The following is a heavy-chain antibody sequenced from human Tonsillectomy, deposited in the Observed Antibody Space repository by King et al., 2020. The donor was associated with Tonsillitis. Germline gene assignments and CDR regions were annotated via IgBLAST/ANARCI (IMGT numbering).Heavy chain of an antibody. D-gene: IGHD3-22*01. CDR1: GFTFRDYH. J-gene: IGHJ5*02. V-gene: IGHV3-11*01. CDR3: ARDSTMYYYDRSGYFSVRWFDP. Sequence: VQLVESGGGLVKPGGSLRLSCVASGFTFRDYHMNWIRQAPGKGLEWVASISSSGGAIYYADSVKGRFTISRDNAKNSLNLQMNSLRAEDTAVYYCARDSTMYYYDRSGYFSVRWFDPWGLGTLVTVSS. CDR2: ISSSGGAI.